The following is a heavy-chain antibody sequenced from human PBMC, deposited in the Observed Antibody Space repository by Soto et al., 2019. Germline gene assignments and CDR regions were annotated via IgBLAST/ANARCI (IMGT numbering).Heavy chain of an antibody. D-gene: IGHD3-10*01. J-gene: IGHJ5*02. Sequence: QVQLVQSGAEVKKPGASVKVSCKASGYTFTSYAMHWVRQAPGQRLQWMGWINAGNGNTKYSQKFQGRVTITRDTSASTAYIELSSLRSEDTAVYYCARDRSYYGSGSYFLPWGQGTLVTVSS. CDR3: ARDRSYYGSGSYFLP. V-gene: IGHV1-3*01. CDR2: INAGNGNT. CDR1: GYTFTSYA.